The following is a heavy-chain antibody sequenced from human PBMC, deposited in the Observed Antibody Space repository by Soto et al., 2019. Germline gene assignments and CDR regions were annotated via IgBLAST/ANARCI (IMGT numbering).Heavy chain of an antibody. J-gene: IGHJ4*01. CDR3: ARYCNNSHSRHVYYFDY. Sequence: PETLYRACTLSGGSGSNGMYYWSWIRQPPGKGLEWIGNVYFTGTTIYNPSLKSRVTISVDTYKDQFFLKLTSVTAADTAVYYCARYCNNSHSRHVYYFDYWVLETLVPVSS. V-gene: IGHV4-61*01. D-gene: IGHD2-8*01. CDR1: GGSGSNGMYY. CDR2: VYFTGTT.